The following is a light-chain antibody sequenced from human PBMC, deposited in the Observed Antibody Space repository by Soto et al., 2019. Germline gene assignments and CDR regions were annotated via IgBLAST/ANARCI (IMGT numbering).Light chain of an antibody. CDR2: GST. CDR1: STNIGAGYD. J-gene: IGLJ3*02. Sequence: QSVLTQPPSVSGAPGQRVTISCTGSSTNIGAGYDVQWYQQFPGIAPQLLISGSTNRRAGVPDRFSGSECGTSASLTITGLHAEDEADYRCESYDSILSANVFGGGTKLTVL. V-gene: IGLV1-40*01. CDR3: ESYDSILSANV.